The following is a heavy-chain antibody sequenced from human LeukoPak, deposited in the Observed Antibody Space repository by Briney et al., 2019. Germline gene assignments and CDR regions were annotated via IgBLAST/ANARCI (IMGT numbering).Heavy chain of an antibody. D-gene: IGHD5-24*01. CDR3: TRVGYIDEGIDY. J-gene: IGHJ4*02. CDR2: IKEDGSEK. V-gene: IGHV3-7*04. CDR1: GFTFSSYW. Sequence: GGSLRLSCAVSGFTFSSYWMTWVRQAPGKGLEWVAKIKEDGSEKSYVDSVKGRFTISRDNAKNSLYLQMNSLRAEDTAIYYCTRVGYIDEGIDYWGQGTLVTVSS.